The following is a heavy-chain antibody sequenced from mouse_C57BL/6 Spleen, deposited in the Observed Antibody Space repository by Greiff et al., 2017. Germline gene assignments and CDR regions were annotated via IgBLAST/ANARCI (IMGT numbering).Heavy chain of an antibody. CDR3: ARGQIYDGYLYAMDY. Sequence: QVQLQQPGAELVKPGASVKLSCKASGYTFTSYWMHWVKQRPGQGLEWIGMIHPNSGSTNYNAKFKSKATLTVDKSSSTAYMQLSSLTSEDSAVYYCARGQIYDGYLYAMDYWGQGTSVTVSS. CDR1: GYTFTSYW. J-gene: IGHJ4*01. CDR2: IHPNSGST. D-gene: IGHD2-3*01. V-gene: IGHV1-64*01.